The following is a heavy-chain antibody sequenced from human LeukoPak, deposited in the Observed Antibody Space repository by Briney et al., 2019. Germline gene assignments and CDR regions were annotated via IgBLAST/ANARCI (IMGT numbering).Heavy chain of an antibody. D-gene: IGHD6-19*01. Sequence: GGSLRLSCAASGFTFSSYAMSWVRQAPGKGLEWVAVISGSGGTTYYADSVKGRFTISRDNSKNTVDLQMESLRAEDTAVYYCARGLAYFDYWGQGTLVTVSS. CDR3: ARGLAYFDY. CDR2: ISGSGGTT. J-gene: IGHJ4*02. CDR1: GFTFSSYA. V-gene: IGHV3-23*01.